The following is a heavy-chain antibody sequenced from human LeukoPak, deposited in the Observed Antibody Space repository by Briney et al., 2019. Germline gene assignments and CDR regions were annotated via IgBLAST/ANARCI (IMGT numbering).Heavy chain of an antibody. J-gene: IGHJ4*02. CDR1: GFTFSTYA. CDR3: AKGPRQQLVTRFDN. CDR2: ISGSGVST. Sequence: GGSLRLSCAASGFTFSTYAMSWVRQAPGKGLEWVLDISGSGVSTYYADSVKGRFTVSRDNSKNTLYLQMSSLRADDTAVYYCAKGPRQQLVTRFDNWGQGTLVTVSS. D-gene: IGHD6-13*01. V-gene: IGHV3-23*01.